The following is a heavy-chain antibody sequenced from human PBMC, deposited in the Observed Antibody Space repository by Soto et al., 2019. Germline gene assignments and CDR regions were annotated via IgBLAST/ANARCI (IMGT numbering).Heavy chain of an antibody. V-gene: IGHV3-23*01. Sequence: WRSLRLSCSASVFTFSSYAMRWVRQAPGKGLEWVSAISGSGGSTYYADSVKGRFTISRDNSKNTLYLQMNSLRAEDTAVYYCAKTAIYYYDSSGYYSGAFDIWGQGTMVT. CDR2: ISGSGGST. CDR3: AKTAIYYYDSSGYYSGAFDI. J-gene: IGHJ3*02. CDR1: VFTFSSYA. D-gene: IGHD3-22*01.